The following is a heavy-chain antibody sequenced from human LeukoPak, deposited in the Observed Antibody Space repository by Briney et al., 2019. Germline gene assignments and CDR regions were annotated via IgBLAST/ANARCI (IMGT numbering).Heavy chain of an antibody. D-gene: IGHD6-19*01. J-gene: IGHJ4*02. V-gene: IGHV1-18*01. CDR2: ISDYSGST. CDR1: GGTFSSYA. Sequence: ASVTVSCKASGGTFSSYAISWLRQPPGQGLEWMGWISDYSGSTNYAHNPQGRVTMTTNTSPTTAYLELRILDSDAPALYFFGGGHSGGRDGYFDSWGQGTLVTVSS. CDR3: GGGHSGGRDGYFDS.